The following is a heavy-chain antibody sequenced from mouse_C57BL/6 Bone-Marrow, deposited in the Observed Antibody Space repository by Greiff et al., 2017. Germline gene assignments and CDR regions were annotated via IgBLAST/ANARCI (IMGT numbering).Heavy chain of an antibody. D-gene: IGHD2-1*01. V-gene: IGHV1-15*01. CDR2: LDPETGGT. CDR1: GYTFTDYE. Sequence: VLLQQSGAELVRPGASVTLSCKASGYTFTDYEMHWVKQTPVHGLEWIGALDPETGGTAYNQKFKGKAILTADKSSSTAYMEIRSLTSEDSAVYYCTIYYGKGDYAMDDWGQGASVTDSS. CDR3: TIYYGKGDYAMDD. J-gene: IGHJ4*01.